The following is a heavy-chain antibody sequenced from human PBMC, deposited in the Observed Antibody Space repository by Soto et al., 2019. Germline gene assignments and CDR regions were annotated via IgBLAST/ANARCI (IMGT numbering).Heavy chain of an antibody. J-gene: IGHJ6*02. CDR2: IIPIFGTA. V-gene: IGHV1-69*06. Sequence: QVQRVQSGAEVKKPGSSVKVSCKASGGTFSSYAISWVRQAPGQGLEWMGGIIPIFGTANYAQKFQGRVTITADKSTSTAYMELSSLRSEDTAVYYCARVGVGATRGDYYYGMDVWGQGTTVTVSS. CDR1: GGTFSSYA. CDR3: ARVGVGATRGDYYYGMDV. D-gene: IGHD1-26*01.